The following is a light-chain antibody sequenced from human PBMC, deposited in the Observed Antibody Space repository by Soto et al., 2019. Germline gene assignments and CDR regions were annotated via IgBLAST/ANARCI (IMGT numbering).Light chain of an antibody. CDR2: TGS. V-gene: IGKV1-12*01. Sequence: DIQMTQSPSSVSASVGDRVSITCRASQGISNWLAWYQQKPGRAPKLLTYTGSSLQSGVPSRFSGTGSGTDFTLTISSLQPEDVATYYCQQANSFPLTFGGGTNVEIK. CDR1: QGISNW. J-gene: IGKJ4*01. CDR3: QQANSFPLT.